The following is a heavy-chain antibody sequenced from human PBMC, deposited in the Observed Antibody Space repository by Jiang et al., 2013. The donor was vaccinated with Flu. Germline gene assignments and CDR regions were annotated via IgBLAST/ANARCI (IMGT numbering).Heavy chain of an antibody. CDR2: ISSRSNTK. V-gene: IGHV3-48*01. Sequence: VQLVESGGGLVQPGGSLRLSCVASGFTFRSYAMNWVRQAPGKGLEWISYISSRSNTKYYTDFVKGRFTISRDNEKKSLYLQMNSLRAEDTAVYYCVREYDAFDMWGQGDSGHRLF. CDR1: GFTFRSYA. J-gene: IGHJ3*02. CDR3: VREYDAFDM.